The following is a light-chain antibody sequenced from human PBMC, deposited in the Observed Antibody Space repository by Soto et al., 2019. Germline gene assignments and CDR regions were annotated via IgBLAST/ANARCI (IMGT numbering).Light chain of an antibody. CDR3: SSYTSSDTWV. CDR2: EVN. V-gene: IGLV2-14*01. CDR1: SIYVGGYNH. Sequence: QSVLTQPASVSGSPGQSITISCTGTSIYVGGYNHVSWYQQYPGKAPKVKIYEVNNRPSGVSDRFSGSKSGHTAALTIYGLQPEDEGDYYCSSYTSSDTWVFGGGTKRTVL. J-gene: IGLJ3*02.